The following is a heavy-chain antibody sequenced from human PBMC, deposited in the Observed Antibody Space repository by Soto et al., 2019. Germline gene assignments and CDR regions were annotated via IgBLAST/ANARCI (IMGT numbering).Heavy chain of an antibody. J-gene: IGHJ5*02. CDR1: GFTFSSYA. Sequence: PGGSLRLSCAASGFTFSSYAMHWVRQAPGKGLEWVSAISGSGGSTYYADSVKGRFTISRDNSKNTLYLQMNSLRAEDTAVYYCAKDGRYFDWLLPNNWFDPWGQGTLVTVSS. V-gene: IGHV3-23*01. D-gene: IGHD3-9*01. CDR3: AKDGRYFDWLLPNNWFDP. CDR2: ISGSGGST.